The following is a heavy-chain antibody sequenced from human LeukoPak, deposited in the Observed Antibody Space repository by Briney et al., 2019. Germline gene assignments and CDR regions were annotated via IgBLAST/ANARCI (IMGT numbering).Heavy chain of an antibody. V-gene: IGHV3-15*01. CDR1: GFTFSNAW. D-gene: IGHD6-13*01. Sequence: GGSPRLSCAASGFTFSNAWMSWVRQAPGKGLEWVGRIKSKTDGGTTDYAAPVKGRFTISRDDSKNTLYLQMNSLKTEDTAVYYCTTDAQYSSSWYYYYYYYMDVWGKGTTVTVSS. CDR2: IKSKTDGGTT. CDR3: TTDAQYSSSWYYYYYYYMDV. J-gene: IGHJ6*03.